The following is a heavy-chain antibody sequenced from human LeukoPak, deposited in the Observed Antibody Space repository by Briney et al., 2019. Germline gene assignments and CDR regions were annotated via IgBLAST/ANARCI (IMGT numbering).Heavy chain of an antibody. CDR2: INPNSGGT. CDR1: GYTFTGYY. J-gene: IGHJ5*02. Sequence: ASVKVSCKASGYTFTGYYMHWVRQAPGQGLEWMGWINPNSGGTNYAQKFQGRVTMTRDTSISTAYMELSRLRSDDTAVCYCARGWEYQLLLRGRGWFDPWGQGTLVTVSS. V-gene: IGHV1-2*02. D-gene: IGHD2-2*01. CDR3: ARGWEYQLLLRGRGWFDP.